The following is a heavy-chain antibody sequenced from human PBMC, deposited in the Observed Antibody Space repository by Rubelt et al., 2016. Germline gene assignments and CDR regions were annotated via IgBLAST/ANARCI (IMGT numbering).Heavy chain of an antibody. CDR2: IHPSGST. Sequence: QVQLQESGPRLVNLSETLSLTCTVSGGSISGYFWTWIRQPAGRGLEWVGEIHPSGSTNYNPSLKSRVTISAATSKNQFSRNRNLVTAAATAVYYCARGLDSTKTGADWGQGTLVTVSS. D-gene: IGHD3-10*01. CDR3: ARGLDSTKTGAD. CDR1: GGSISGYF. J-gene: IGHJ4*02. V-gene: IGHV4-4*07.